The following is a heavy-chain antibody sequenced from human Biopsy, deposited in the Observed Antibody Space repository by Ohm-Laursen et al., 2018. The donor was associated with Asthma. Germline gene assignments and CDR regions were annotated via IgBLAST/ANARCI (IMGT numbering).Heavy chain of an antibody. J-gene: IGHJ5*02. CDR2: IKQDGSEK. V-gene: IGHV3-7*01. CDR1: GSSFSDYY. Sequence: GSLRLSCAASGSSFSDYYMTWMRQAPGKGLEWVANIKQDGSEKYYVDSVKGRFSTSRDNAKNSLYLQMNSLRVEDTAVYYCARDGRWFDPWGQGTLVTVSS. CDR3: ARDGRWFDP.